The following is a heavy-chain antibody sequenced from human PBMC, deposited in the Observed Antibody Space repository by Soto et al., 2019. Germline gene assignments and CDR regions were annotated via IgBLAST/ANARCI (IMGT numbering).Heavy chain of an antibody. Sequence: QVQLVESGGGVVQPERSVTLSCAASGFTFSSYGMHWIRQAPGKGLEWVAVIWHDGMNKYYADSVRGRLTISRDNSKNTLYLHMNSLRAEDTAVYYCARDRGSDDPIDYWGQGTLVTVSS. CDR1: GFTFSSYG. CDR3: ARDRGSDDPIDY. J-gene: IGHJ4*02. D-gene: IGHD3-10*01. CDR2: IWHDGMNK. V-gene: IGHV3-33*01.